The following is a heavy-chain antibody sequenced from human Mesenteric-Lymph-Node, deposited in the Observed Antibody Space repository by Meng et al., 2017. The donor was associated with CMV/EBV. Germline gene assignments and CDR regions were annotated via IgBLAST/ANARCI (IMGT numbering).Heavy chain of an antibody. Sequence: SGYTFSDYYIHWMRQAPGQGFEWGGRINCKTGGGNTAQKFQGRVTMIRDTSISTAYMELSGLRSDDTAIYYCGKYNLIRDPGEWFDPWGQGTLVTVSS. CDR3: GKYNLIRDPGEWFDP. CDR1: GYTFSDYY. V-gene: IGHV1-2*06. CDR2: INCKTGGG. J-gene: IGHJ5*02. D-gene: IGHD1-1*01.